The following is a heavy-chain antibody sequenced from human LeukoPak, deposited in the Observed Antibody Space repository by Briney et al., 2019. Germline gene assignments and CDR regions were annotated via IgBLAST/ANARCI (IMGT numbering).Heavy chain of an antibody. CDR3: ARYCSGVSCYSRALDY. J-gene: IGHJ4*02. D-gene: IGHD2-15*01. V-gene: IGHV4-59*01. Sequence: PSETLSLTCTVSGGSISNYYWSWIRQPPGKGLEWIGYIYYSGSTSYNPSLKSRVTISVDTSKNQFPLRLSSVTAADTAVYFCARYCSGVSCYSRALDYWGQGTLVTVSS. CDR2: IYYSGST. CDR1: GGSISNYY.